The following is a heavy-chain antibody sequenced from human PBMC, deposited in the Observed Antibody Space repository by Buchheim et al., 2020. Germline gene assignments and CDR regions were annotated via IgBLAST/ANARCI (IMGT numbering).Heavy chain of an antibody. J-gene: IGHJ4*02. CDR3: ARDPQGGYFDY. D-gene: IGHD1-26*01. V-gene: IGHV3-33*01. CDR1: GYTFSSHG. Sequence: QVQLVQYGGGVVQPGRSLRLSCEASGYTFSSHGMLWVRQAPGKGLEWVAVIWADGVTKYYADSVKGRFTISRDISKSTLFLEMNILRGEDTAVYYCARDPQGGYFDYWGQG. CDR2: IWADGVTK.